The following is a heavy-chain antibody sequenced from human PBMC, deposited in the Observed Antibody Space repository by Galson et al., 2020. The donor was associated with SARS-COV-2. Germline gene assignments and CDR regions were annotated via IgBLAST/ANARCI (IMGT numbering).Heavy chain of an antibody. CDR3: ARDPPSSWNAWDAFDI. CDR1: GFTFSSYG. J-gene: IGHJ3*02. D-gene: IGHD6-13*01. V-gene: IGHV3-33*01. CDR2: IWYDGSNK. Sequence: GGSLRLSCAASGFTFSSYGMHWVRQAPGKGLEWVAVIWYDGSNKYYADSVKGRFTISRDNSKNTLYLQMNSLRAEDTAVYYCARDPPSSWNAWDAFDIWGQGTMVTVSS.